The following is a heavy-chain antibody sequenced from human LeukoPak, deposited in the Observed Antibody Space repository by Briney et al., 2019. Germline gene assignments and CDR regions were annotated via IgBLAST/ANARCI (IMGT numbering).Heavy chain of an antibody. CDR1: GFTFSSYE. CDR3: ARVQSRYQAGLS. CDR2: ISSSGSTI. D-gene: IGHD2-2*01. Sequence: GGSLRLSCAASGFTFSSYEMNWVRQAPGKGLEWVSYISSSGSTIYYADSVKGRFTISRNNAKNSLYLQMNSLRAEDTAVYYCARVQSRYQAGLSWGQGTLVTVSS. J-gene: IGHJ5*02. V-gene: IGHV3-48*03.